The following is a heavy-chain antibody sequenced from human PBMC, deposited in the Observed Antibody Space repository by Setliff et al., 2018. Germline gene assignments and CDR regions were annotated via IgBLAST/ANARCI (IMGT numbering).Heavy chain of an antibody. CDR3: ARLMITSGGVIVYFDN. CDR2: IKQDGSEK. Sequence: PGGSLRLSCAASGFTFTNYWMSWVRQAPGKGLEWVANIKQDGSEKYYLDSVKGRFTISRDNAKKSLYLQMNSLRAEDTAVYYCARLMITSGGVIVYFDNWGQGTLVTVSS. CDR1: GFTFTNYW. D-gene: IGHD3-16*02. J-gene: IGHJ4*02. V-gene: IGHV3-7*01.